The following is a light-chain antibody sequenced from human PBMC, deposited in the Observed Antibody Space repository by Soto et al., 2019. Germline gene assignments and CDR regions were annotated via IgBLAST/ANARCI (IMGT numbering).Light chain of an antibody. CDR2: DAS. CDR3: QQRSTWPYT. Sequence: EIVLTQSPATLSLSPGERATLSCRASQSVSYYLAWYQHKPGQAPRLLIYDASNRATGIPARFSGRGSGTDFTLTISSLEPEDFAVYYCQQRSTWPYTFGQGTKLEIK. J-gene: IGKJ2*01. V-gene: IGKV3-11*01. CDR1: QSVSYY.